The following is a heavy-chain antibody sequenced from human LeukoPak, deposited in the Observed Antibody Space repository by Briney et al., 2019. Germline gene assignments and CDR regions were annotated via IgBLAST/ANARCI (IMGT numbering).Heavy chain of an antibody. J-gene: IGHJ1*01. CDR2: ISSSSSYI. CDR1: GFTFSSYS. CDR3: ARMSQYYYDSSGYWDFQH. Sequence: SGGSLRLSCAASGFTFSSYSMNWVRQAPGKGLEWVSSISSSSSYIYYADSVKGRFTISRDNAKNSLYLQMNSLRAEDTAVYYCARMSQYYYDSSGYWDFQHWGRGTLVTVSS. V-gene: IGHV3-21*01. D-gene: IGHD3-22*01.